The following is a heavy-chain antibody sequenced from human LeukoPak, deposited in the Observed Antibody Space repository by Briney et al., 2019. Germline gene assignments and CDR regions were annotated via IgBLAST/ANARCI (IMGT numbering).Heavy chain of an antibody. CDR3: ARGTTRGPTDGMDV. J-gene: IGHJ6*02. V-gene: IGHV4-61*01. CDR2: IYYSGST. D-gene: IGHD1-1*01. CDR1: GGSVSRGSYY. Sequence: PSEALSLTCTVSGGSVSRGSYYWRWIRQPPGKGLEWIGYIYYSGSTNYNPSLKSRVTISVDTPKNQFSLKLSSVTAADTAVYYCARGTTRGPTDGMDVWGQGTTVTVSS.